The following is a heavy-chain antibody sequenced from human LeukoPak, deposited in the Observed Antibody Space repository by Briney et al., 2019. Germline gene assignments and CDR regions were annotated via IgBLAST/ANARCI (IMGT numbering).Heavy chain of an antibody. CDR2: ISAYNGNT. J-gene: IGHJ4*02. CDR1: GYTFSSYG. D-gene: IGHD7-27*01. CDR3: ARANWAPDY. Sequence: GASVKVSCKASGYTFSSYGITWVRQAPGQGLEWMGWISAYNGNTNYAQKLQGRVTMTTDTSTTTAYMELRSLTSDDTAVYYCARANWAPDYWAREPWSPSPQ. V-gene: IGHV1-18*01.